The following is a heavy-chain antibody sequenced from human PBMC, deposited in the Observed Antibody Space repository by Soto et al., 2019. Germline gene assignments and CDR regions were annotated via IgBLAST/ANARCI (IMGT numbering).Heavy chain of an antibody. Sequence: QVQLVQSGAEVKKPESSVKVSCKASGGTFSTYGISWVRQAPGQGLEWLGGILPIFNTAQYVQNFQGRVTIPAHDPTRTAYMELSRLGSEDTAVYYCARAWRSIPIFKEPTVAKKGHYYARDVWGQGTTVTVSS. CDR1: GGTFSTYG. J-gene: IGHJ6*02. CDR2: ILPIFNTA. D-gene: IGHD3-3*01. CDR3: ARAWRSIPIFKEPTVAKKGHYYARDV. V-gene: IGHV1-69*12.